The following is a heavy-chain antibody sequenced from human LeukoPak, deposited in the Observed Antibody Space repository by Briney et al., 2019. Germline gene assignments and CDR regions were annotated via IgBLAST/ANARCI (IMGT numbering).Heavy chain of an antibody. CDR1: GYSFTSDW. D-gene: IGHD3-22*01. V-gene: IGHV5-51*01. Sequence: PGESLKISCKGSGYSFTSDWIGWVRQMPGKGLEWIGIIYPGDSDTRYSPSFQGQVTISADKSISTAYLQWSSLKASDTAMYYCARPRYYDSSGYWSAFDIWGRGAMVTVSS. CDR3: ARPRYYDSSGYWSAFDI. CDR2: IYPGDSDT. J-gene: IGHJ3*02.